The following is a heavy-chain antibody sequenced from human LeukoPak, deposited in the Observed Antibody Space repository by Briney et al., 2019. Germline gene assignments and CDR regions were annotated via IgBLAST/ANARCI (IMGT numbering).Heavy chain of an antibody. J-gene: IGHJ3*02. Sequence: PGGSLRLSCAASGFTFSSYSMNWVRQAPGKGLEWVSSISSSSSYIYYADSVNGRFTISRDNAKNSLYLQMNSLRAEDTAVYYCARYITMIVVAPDAFDIWGQGTMVTVST. CDR3: ARYITMIVVAPDAFDI. V-gene: IGHV3-21*01. CDR1: GFTFSSYS. D-gene: IGHD3-22*01. CDR2: ISSSSSYI.